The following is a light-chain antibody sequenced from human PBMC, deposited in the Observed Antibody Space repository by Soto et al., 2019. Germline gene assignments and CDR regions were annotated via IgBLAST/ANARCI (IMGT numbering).Light chain of an antibody. Sequence: QSVLTQPPSVSGAPGQRVTISCTGSSSNIGAGYDVHWYQQLPGTAPKLLIYGNSNRPSGVPDRFSGSKSGTSASLAITALQAEDEADYYCLSYDSSLSGYVFGTGTKLTVL. J-gene: IGLJ1*01. CDR3: LSYDSSLSGYV. V-gene: IGLV1-40*01. CDR1: SSNIGAGYD. CDR2: GNS.